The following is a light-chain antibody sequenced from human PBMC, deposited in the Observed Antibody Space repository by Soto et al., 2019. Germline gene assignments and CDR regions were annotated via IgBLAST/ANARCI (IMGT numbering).Light chain of an antibody. V-gene: IGKV1-17*01. Sequence: DIQMTQSPSSLSASVGDTVIITCRASQGIRKDLGWYQQKVGEAPRRLIFGAAALQSGVPPRFSGSGSGTDFTLTISSLQPDDFATYYCQQYNSYSPTFGQGTKVEIK. CDR2: GAA. J-gene: IGKJ1*01. CDR1: QGIRKD. CDR3: QQYNSYSPT.